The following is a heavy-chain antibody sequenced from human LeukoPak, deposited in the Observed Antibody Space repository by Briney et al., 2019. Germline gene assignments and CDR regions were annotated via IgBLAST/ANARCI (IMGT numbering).Heavy chain of an antibody. CDR2: IYYSGST. Sequence: SETLSLTCTVSGGSISSHYWSWIRQPPGKGLEWIGYIYYSGSTNYNPSLKSRVTISVDTSKNQFSLKLSSVTAADTAVYYCARVGNPGNDAFDIWGQGTMVTVSS. J-gene: IGHJ3*02. CDR3: ARVGNPGNDAFDI. V-gene: IGHV4-59*11. D-gene: IGHD1-14*01. CDR1: GGSISSHY.